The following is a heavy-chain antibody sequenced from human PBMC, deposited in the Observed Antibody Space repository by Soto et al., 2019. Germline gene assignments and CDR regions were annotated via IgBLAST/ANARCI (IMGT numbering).Heavy chain of an antibody. Sequence: ASVKVSCKASGYTFTTYDISWVRQAPGQGLEWMGRISTYNGNTNYPQSLQGRLTMTTDTSTTTAYMELRNLRSDDTAVYYCARDPYHVLLLNAPNLYGIYVWAQGTTVPVSS. CDR2: ISTYNGNT. V-gene: IGHV1-18*01. D-gene: IGHD2-8*01. J-gene: IGHJ6*02. CDR3: ARDPYHVLLLNAPNLYGIYV. CDR1: GYTFTTYD.